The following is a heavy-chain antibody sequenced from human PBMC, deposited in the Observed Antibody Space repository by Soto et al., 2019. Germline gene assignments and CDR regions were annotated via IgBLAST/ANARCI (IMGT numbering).Heavy chain of an antibody. CDR2: NHYSGST. CDR3: ARGGIAARKGRWFDP. CDR1: GGSISDYY. J-gene: IGHJ5*02. D-gene: IGHD6-6*01. V-gene: IGHV4-59*01. Sequence: PSETLSLTCTVSGGSISDYYWSWIRQPPGKGLEWIGYNHYSGSTNYNPSLKSRVTISVNTSKNQFSLKLRSVTAADTAVYYCARGGIAARKGRWFDPWGQGTLVTVSS.